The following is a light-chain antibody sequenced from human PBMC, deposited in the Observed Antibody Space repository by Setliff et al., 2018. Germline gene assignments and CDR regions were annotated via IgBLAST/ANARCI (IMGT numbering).Light chain of an antibody. J-gene: IGLJ3*02. V-gene: IGLV2-11*01. Sequence: QSALTQPRSVSGSPGQSVTISRSGTSSDVGGYNLVSWFQQHPGKAPKLMIYDVTKRPAGVPVRFSGSKSGNTASLTISGLQPEDETDYYCWSYAGDYTWVFGGGTKVTVL. CDR2: DVT. CDR1: SSDVGGYNL. CDR3: WSYAGDYTWV.